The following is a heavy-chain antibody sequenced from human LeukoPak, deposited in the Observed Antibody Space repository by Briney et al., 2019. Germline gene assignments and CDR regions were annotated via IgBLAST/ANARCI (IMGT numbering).Heavy chain of an antibody. CDR2: IYPDSGGT. V-gene: IGHV1-2*02. CDR1: GYTFTRYY. Sequence: ASVKVSCKASGYTFTRYYMHWVRQAPGQGLEWMGWIYPDSGGTNYAQKFQGRVTMTRDTSISTVYMELSRLTSDDTAVYYCARDRWAVAGFSDIDYWGQGALVTVSS. J-gene: IGHJ4*02. CDR3: ARDRWAVAGFSDIDY. D-gene: IGHD6-19*01.